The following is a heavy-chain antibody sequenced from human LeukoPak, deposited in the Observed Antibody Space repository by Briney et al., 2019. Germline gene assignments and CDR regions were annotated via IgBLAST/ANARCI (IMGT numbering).Heavy chain of an antibody. D-gene: IGHD2-15*01. CDR1: GFTFSNAW. Sequence: GGSLRLSCAASGFTFSNAWMSWVRQAPGKGLEWVGRIKSKTDGGTTDYAAPVKGRFTISRDNSKNTLYLQMNSLRAEDTAVYYCAKWAKGYCSGGSCYGGLDYWGQGTLVTVSS. CDR3: AKWAKGYCSGGSCYGGLDY. V-gene: IGHV3-15*01. CDR2: IKSKTDGGTT. J-gene: IGHJ4*02.